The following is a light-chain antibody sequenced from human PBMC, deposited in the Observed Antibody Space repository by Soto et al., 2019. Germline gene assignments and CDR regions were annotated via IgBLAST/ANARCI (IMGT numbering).Light chain of an antibody. CDR1: QSISSW. CDR3: QQLRMYPST. Sequence: IMLTESASTLSASVGHRVTITCGASQSISSWLAWYQQKPGKAPKLLIYKASTLESGVPSNFSGSGSGTDVALTITRLQAEDFATYYGQQLRMYPSTFGGGTKVDIK. CDR2: KAS. J-gene: IGKJ4*01. V-gene: IGKV1-5*03.